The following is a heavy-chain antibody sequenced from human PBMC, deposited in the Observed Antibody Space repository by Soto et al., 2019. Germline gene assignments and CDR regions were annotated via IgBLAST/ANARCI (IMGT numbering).Heavy chain of an antibody. D-gene: IGHD6-19*01. CDR1: GFSLNTNAVG. CDR2: LYWDDDK. V-gene: IGHV2-5*02. Sequence: QITLKESGPTLVKPTQTLTLTCTFSGFSLNTNAVGVAWIRQPPGKALEWLALLYWDDDKRYSPSLKSRLTITTDTSKIQVVLTMTNMDPEDTATYYCAHRRVRDSSGENFDSWGQGTLVTVSS. CDR3: AHRRVRDSSGENFDS. J-gene: IGHJ4*02.